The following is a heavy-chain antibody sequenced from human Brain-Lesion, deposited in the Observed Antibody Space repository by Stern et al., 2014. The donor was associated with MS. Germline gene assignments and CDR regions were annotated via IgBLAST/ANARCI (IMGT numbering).Heavy chain of an antibody. CDR2: INPKSGGT. V-gene: IGHV1-2*04. CDR1: GYTFTGYY. CDR3: ATYYYDSTGYNDF. D-gene: IGHD3-22*01. Sequence: QVQLVESGAEVKKPGASVKVSCKASGYTFTGYYMHWVRQAPGQGLEWMGWINPKSGGTNYAQKFQGWVTMTRDTSINTAYMELSSLRSDDTAVYYCATYYYDSTGYNDFWGQGTLVTVSS. J-gene: IGHJ4*02.